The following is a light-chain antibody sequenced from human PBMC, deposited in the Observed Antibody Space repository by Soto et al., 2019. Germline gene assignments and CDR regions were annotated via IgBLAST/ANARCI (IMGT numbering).Light chain of an antibody. J-gene: IGKJ2*01. Sequence: DIVMTQSPDSLPVSLGERATINCESSQSVLYSSNNKNYLAWYQQKPGQPPKLLIYWASTRESGVPDRFSGSGSGTDFTLTINSLQVEDVAVYYCQQYYSTPPTFGQGTKLEIK. CDR1: QSVLYSSNNKNY. CDR2: WAS. CDR3: QQYYSTPPT. V-gene: IGKV4-1*01.